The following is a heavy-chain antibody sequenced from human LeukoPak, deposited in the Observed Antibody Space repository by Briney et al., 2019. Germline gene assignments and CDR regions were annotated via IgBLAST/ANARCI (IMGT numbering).Heavy chain of an antibody. D-gene: IGHD2-2*01. CDR3: ARGKEDIVVVPAAMSVYYYYYMDV. CDR2: IYTSGST. V-gene: IGHV4-61*02. J-gene: IGHJ6*03. CDR1: GGSISSGSYY. Sequence: SETLSLTCTVSGGSISSGSYYWSWIRQPAGKGLEWIGRIYTSGSTNYNPSLKSRVTISVDTSKNQFSLKLSSVTAADTAVNYCARGKEDIVVVPAAMSVYYYYYMDVWGKGTTVTISS.